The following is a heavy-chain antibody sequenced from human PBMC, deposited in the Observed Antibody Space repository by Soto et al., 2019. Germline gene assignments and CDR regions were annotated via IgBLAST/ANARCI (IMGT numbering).Heavy chain of an antibody. V-gene: IGHV3-23*01. D-gene: IGHD6-19*01. Sequence: GGSLRLSCAASELTLSSYAMTWAGQAPGKGLEWVSAISGSGGSTYYADSVKGRFTISRDNSKNTLYLQMNSLRAEDTAVYYCAKVPVSRGWSEEDNWLASWGQGSLVTVSA. CDR3: AKVPVSRGWSEEDNWLAS. J-gene: IGHJ5*01. CDR1: ELTLSSYA. CDR2: ISGSGGST.